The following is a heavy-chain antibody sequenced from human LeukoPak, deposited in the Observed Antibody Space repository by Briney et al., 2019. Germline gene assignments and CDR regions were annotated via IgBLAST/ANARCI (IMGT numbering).Heavy chain of an antibody. Sequence: PSETLSLTCAVYGGSFSGYYWSWIRQPPGKGLEWIGEINHSGSTNYNPSLKSRVTISVDTSKNQFSLKLSSVTAADTAVYYCARVGRGYSYGYRDYWGQGTLVTVSS. V-gene: IGHV4-34*01. D-gene: IGHD5-18*01. CDR2: INHSGST. J-gene: IGHJ4*02. CDR1: GGSFSGYY. CDR3: ARVGRGYSYGYRDY.